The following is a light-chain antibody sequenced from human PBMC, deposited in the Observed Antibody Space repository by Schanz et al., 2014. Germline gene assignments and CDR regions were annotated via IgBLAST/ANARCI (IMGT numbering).Light chain of an antibody. CDR1: QTIGSY. J-gene: IGKJ4*01. CDR3: QQTYRRLT. Sequence: DIQMTQSPSSLSASVGDRVTITCRASQTIGSYLNWYQHKSGKAPKLLIYAASTLRAGVPSRFSGSGAVTDFTITISRLQPEDFATYYCQQTYRRLTFGGGT. V-gene: IGKV1-39*01. CDR2: AAS.